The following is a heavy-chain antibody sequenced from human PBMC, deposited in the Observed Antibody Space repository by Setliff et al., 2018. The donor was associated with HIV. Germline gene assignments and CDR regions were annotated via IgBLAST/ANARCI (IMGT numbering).Heavy chain of an antibody. CDR1: GFTVSDNY. D-gene: IGHD3-22*01. J-gene: IGHJ3*02. V-gene: IGHV3-11*06. Sequence: GGSLRLSCAASGFTVSDNYMSWVRQAPGKGLEWVSSISSSSYIKYADSVKGRFTISRDTAKNSLYLQMNSLRAEDTAVYYCARVRDYYDSGAQAFDIWGQGTMVTVSS. CDR2: ISSSSYI. CDR3: ARVRDYYDSGAQAFDI.